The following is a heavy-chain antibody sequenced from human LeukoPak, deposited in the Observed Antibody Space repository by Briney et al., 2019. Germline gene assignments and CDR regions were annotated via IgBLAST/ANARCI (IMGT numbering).Heavy chain of an antibody. Sequence: SETLSLTCTVSGGSISSYYWSWIRQPPGKGLEWIGYIYYSGSTNYNPSLKCRVTISVDTSKNQFSLKLSSVTAADTAVYYCATLQWPVDYWGQGTLVTVSS. D-gene: IGHD6-19*01. CDR3: ATLQWPVDY. CDR2: IYYSGST. J-gene: IGHJ4*02. CDR1: GGSISSYY. V-gene: IGHV4-59*08.